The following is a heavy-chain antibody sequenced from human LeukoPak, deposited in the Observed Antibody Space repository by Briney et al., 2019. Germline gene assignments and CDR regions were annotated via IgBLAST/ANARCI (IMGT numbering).Heavy chain of an antibody. CDR3: AREGAVPGIDP. CDR1: GYSITSGFS. J-gene: IGHJ5*02. Sequence: SETLSLTCAVSGYSITSGFSWGWIRQPPGKGLEWLATISHYGSTNYKSTLQSRLTISRDTSKNEFSLRLTSVTATDTAVYYCAREGAVPGIDPWGQGTLVTVSS. CDR2: ISHYGST. D-gene: IGHD3-16*01. V-gene: IGHV4-38-2*02.